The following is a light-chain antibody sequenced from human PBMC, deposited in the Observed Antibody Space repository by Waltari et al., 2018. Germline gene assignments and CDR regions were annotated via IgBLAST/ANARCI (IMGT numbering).Light chain of an antibody. Sequence: AIQMTQSPSSLPASVGDRVTITCRASQDIRSYLGWYQQKPRKAPKLLIYAASTLQSGVPSRFSGSGSGTDFTLTISSLHPEDFATYYCLQDYIYPRTFGQGTKLEIE. J-gene: IGKJ2*01. V-gene: IGKV1-6*01. CDR1: QDIRSY. CDR3: LQDYIYPRT. CDR2: AAS.